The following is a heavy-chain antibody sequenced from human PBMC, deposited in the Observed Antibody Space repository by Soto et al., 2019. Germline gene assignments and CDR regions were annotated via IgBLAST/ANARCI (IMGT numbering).Heavy chain of an antibody. CDR1: GYTFTSYG. CDR2: ISAYNGNT. D-gene: IGHD3-9*01. J-gene: IGHJ4*02. CDR3: ATILRVLRSFDWSFDY. Sequence: ASVKVSCKASGYTFTSYGISWVRQAPGQGLEWMGWISAYNGNTNYAQKLPGRVTISVDTSKNQFSLTLSSVTAADTAVYYCATILRVLRSFDWSFDYWGQGTLVTVSS. V-gene: IGHV1-18*04.